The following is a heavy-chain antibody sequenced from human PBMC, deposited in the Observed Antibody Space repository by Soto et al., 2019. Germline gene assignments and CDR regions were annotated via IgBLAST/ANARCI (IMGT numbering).Heavy chain of an antibody. Sequence: QVQLVQSGAEVKKPGSSVKVSCKASGGTFSSYAISWVRQAPGQGLEWMGGIIPIFGTANYAQKFQGRVTITADKSTRTTYMELSSLRSEDTAVYYCARDTYYYDSSKSLTFDPWGQGTLVTVSS. CDR3: ARDTYYYDSSKSLTFDP. J-gene: IGHJ5*02. D-gene: IGHD3-22*01. CDR2: IIPIFGTA. CDR1: GGTFSSYA. V-gene: IGHV1-69*06.